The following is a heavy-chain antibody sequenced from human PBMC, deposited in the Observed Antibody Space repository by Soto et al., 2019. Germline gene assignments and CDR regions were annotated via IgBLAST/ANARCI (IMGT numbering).Heavy chain of an antibody. J-gene: IGHJ4*02. V-gene: IGHV1-69*13. CDR3: ARDRMGHGITIFGYYFDY. CDR1: GGTFSSYA. Sequence: GASVKVSCKASGGTFSSYAVSWVRQAPGQGLEWMGGIIPIFGTANYAQKFQGRVTITADESTSTAYMELSSLRSEDTAVYYCARDRMGHGITIFGYYFDYWGQGTLVTVSS. CDR2: IIPIFGTA. D-gene: IGHD3-3*01.